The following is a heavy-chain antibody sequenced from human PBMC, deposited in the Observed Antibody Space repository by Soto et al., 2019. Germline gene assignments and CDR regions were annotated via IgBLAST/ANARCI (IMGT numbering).Heavy chain of an antibody. CDR1: GYTFTNYW. Sequence: PGESLQISCHGSGYTFTNYWIGWVRHMPGKGPEWMGIIYPGDSDTKYNPSFQGQVTISADKSITTTYLQWSSLKASDTAIYYCAASIFYYGMDVWGQGTTVTVSS. CDR2: IYPGDSDT. V-gene: IGHV5-51*01. J-gene: IGHJ6*02. CDR3: AASIFYYGMDV.